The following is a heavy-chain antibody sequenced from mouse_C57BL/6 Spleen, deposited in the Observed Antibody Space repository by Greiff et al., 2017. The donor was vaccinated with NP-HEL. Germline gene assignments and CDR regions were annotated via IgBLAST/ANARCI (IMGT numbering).Heavy chain of an antibody. CDR1: GFSFNTYA. V-gene: IGHV10-1*01. CDR3: VRHADYDAGWFAY. J-gene: IGHJ3*01. D-gene: IGHD2-4*01. Sequence: EVKLMESGGGLVQPKGSLKLSCAASGFSFNTYAMNWVRQAPGTGLEWVARIRSKSNHYATYYADSVKDSFTISRDDSESMLYLQMNNLKTEDTAMYYCVRHADYDAGWFAYWGQGTLVTVSA. CDR2: IRSKSNHYAT.